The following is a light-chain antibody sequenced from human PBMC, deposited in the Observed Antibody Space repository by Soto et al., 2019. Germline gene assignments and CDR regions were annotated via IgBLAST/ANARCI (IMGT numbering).Light chain of an antibody. Sequence: DIEMTQSPSSLSASVGDRVTIGCRASQSISSYLNWYQQKPGQAPKLLIYAASSLQSGVPSRFSGSGSGTDFTLTISSLQPEDFATYHCQQSYSSPITFGQGTRLEIK. V-gene: IGKV1-39*01. CDR1: QSISSY. CDR2: AAS. J-gene: IGKJ5*01. CDR3: QQSYSSPIT.